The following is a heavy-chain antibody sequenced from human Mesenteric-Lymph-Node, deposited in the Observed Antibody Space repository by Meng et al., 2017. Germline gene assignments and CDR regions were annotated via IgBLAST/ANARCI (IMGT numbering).Heavy chain of an antibody. Sequence: GESLKISCAASGFTVSSNEMSWVRQAPGKGLEWVSSISGGSTYYADSRKGRFTISRDSSKNTLHLQMNSLRAEDTAVYYCARDQYYGSGSYVELDYWGQGTLVTVSS. CDR2: ISGGST. CDR3: ARDQYYGSGSYVELDY. J-gene: IGHJ4*02. CDR1: GFTVSSNE. D-gene: IGHD3-10*01. V-gene: IGHV3-38-3*01.